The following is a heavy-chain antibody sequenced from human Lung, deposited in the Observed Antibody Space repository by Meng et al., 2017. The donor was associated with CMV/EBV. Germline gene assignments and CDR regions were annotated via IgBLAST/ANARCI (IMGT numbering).Heavy chain of an antibody. CDR2: INPSGGST. D-gene: IGHD6-13*01. CDR3: ASRGYSSSWRGAFDI. Sequence: SXXVSXXASGYTFTSYYMHWVRQAPGQGLEWMGIINPSGGSTSYAQKFQGRVTMTRDTSTSTVYMELSSLRSEDTAVYYCASRGYSSSWRGAFDIWGQGTMVTVSS. CDR1: GYTFTSYY. V-gene: IGHV1-46*01. J-gene: IGHJ3*02.